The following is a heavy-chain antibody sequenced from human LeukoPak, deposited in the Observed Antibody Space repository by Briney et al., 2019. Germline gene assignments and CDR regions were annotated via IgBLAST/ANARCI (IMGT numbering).Heavy chain of an antibody. CDR2: IHTSGST. CDR1: GGSISSYY. J-gene: IGHJ4*02. Sequence: PSGTLSLTCTVSGGSISSYYWSWIRQPAGKGLEWIGRIHTSGSTNYNPSLKSRVTMSVDTSKNQFSLKLSSVTAADTAVYYCASEAYDILTGYPNWGQGTLVTVSS. CDR3: ASEAYDILTGYPN. D-gene: IGHD3-9*01. V-gene: IGHV4-4*07.